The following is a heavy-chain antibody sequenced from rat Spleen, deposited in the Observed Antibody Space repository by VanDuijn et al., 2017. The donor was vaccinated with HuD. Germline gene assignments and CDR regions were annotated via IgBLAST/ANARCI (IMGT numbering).Heavy chain of an antibody. J-gene: IGHJ2*01. CDR2: IWAGGGT. D-gene: IGHD1-12*01. CDR3: ARRRDSYAHFDY. V-gene: IGHV2-72*01. Sequence: QVQLKESGPGLVQPSQTLSLTCTVSGFSLTSYHVSWVRQPPGKSLVWMGTIWAGGGTNYNSAVQSRLRISRDTYKIQVFLKMNSLQPEKTGTYYCARRRDSYAHFDYWGQGVMVTVSS. CDR1: GFSLTSYH.